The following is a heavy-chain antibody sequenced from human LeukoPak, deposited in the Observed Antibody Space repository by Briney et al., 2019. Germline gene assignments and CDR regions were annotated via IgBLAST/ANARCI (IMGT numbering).Heavy chain of an antibody. Sequence: GASVKVSCKASGYTFTSYGISWVRQAPGQGREWMGWISAYNGNTNYAQKLQGRVTMTTDTSTSTAYMELRSLRSDDTAVYYCARGEVYYDILTGYYTDWGQGTLVTVSS. V-gene: IGHV1-18*01. D-gene: IGHD3-9*01. J-gene: IGHJ4*02. CDR3: ARGEVYYDILTGYYTD. CDR2: ISAYNGNT. CDR1: GYTFTSYG.